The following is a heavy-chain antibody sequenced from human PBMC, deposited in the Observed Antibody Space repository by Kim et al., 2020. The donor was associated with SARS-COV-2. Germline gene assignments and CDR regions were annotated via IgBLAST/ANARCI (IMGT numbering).Heavy chain of an antibody. Sequence: GGSLRLSCGASGITFSNYAMTWVRQAPGKGLEWVSTISGSGGSTYYADSVKGRFTISRDNSKNTLYLQMKNLRAEDTAVYYCAKPVEMATKTRYYYYYAMDVWGQGTTVTVSS. CDR1: GITFSNYA. V-gene: IGHV3-23*01. J-gene: IGHJ6*02. D-gene: IGHD5-12*01. CDR2: ISGSGGST. CDR3: AKPVEMATKTRYYYYYAMDV.